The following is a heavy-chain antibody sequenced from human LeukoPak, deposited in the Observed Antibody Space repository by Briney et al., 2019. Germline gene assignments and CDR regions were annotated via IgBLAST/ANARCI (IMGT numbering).Heavy chain of an antibody. Sequence: ASVKVSCTASGYTFTSYAMHWVRQAPGQRLEWMGWINAGNGNTKYSQKFQGRVTITRDTSASTAYMELSSLRSEDTAVYYCARDRYSSGWYNLDYWGQGTLVTVSS. CDR1: GYTFTSYA. CDR3: ARDRYSSGWYNLDY. D-gene: IGHD6-19*01. J-gene: IGHJ4*02. CDR2: INAGNGNT. V-gene: IGHV1-3*01.